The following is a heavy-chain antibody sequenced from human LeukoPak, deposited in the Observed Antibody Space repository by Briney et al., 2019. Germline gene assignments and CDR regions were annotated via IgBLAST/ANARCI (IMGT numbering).Heavy chain of an antibody. CDR3: ARVPYDSSGYRIILYYFDY. V-gene: IGHV1-8*01. CDR2: MNPNSGNT. D-gene: IGHD3-22*01. Sequence: ASVKVSCKASGHTFTSYDINWVRQATGQGLEWMGWMNPNSGNTGYAQKFQGRVTMTRNTSISTAYMELSSLRSDDTAVYYCARVPYDSSGYRIILYYFDYWGQGTLVTVSS. CDR1: GHTFTSYD. J-gene: IGHJ4*02.